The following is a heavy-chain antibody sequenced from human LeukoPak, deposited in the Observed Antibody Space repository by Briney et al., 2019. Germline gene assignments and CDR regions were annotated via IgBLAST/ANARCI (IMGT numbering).Heavy chain of an antibody. J-gene: IGHJ3*02. D-gene: IGHD3-22*01. V-gene: IGHV3-23*01. CDR2: ISGSGGST. CDR1: GFTLSSYA. CDR3: AKPLRGYYYDSSGYRGVDAFDI. Sequence: GGSLRLSCAASGFTLSSYAMSWVRQAPGKGLEWVSAISGSGGSTYYADSVKGRFTISRDNSKNTLYLQMNSLRAEDTAVYYCAKPLRGYYYDSSGYRGVDAFDIWGQGTMVTVSS.